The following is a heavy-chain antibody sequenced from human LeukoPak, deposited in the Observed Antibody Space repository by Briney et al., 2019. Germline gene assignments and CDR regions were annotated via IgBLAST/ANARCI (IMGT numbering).Heavy chain of an antibody. Sequence: GGSLRLSCAACGFTFSSYAMSWVRQAPGKVLEWVSTISGSGGSTYYADSVKGRFTISRDNSKNTLYLQMNSLRAEDTAVYYCATHPYSNWGSTSNVDYWGQGTLVTVSS. CDR3: ATHPYSNWGSTSNVDY. CDR1: GFTFSSYA. CDR2: ISGSGGST. V-gene: IGHV3-23*01. J-gene: IGHJ4*02. D-gene: IGHD7-27*01.